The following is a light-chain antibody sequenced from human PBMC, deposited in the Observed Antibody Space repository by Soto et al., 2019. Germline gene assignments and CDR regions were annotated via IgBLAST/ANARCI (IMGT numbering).Light chain of an antibody. J-gene: IGKJ5*01. CDR2: GAS. CDR3: QQRTNWPIT. CDR1: QSVSTY. V-gene: IGKV3-11*01. Sequence: EIVLTQSPTTLSLSPGERATLSCRASQSVSTYLAWYQHKPGQAPRLLIYGASNRATGIPARFSGSGSGTDFALTISSLEPEDFVVYYCQQRTNWPITFGQGTRLEIK.